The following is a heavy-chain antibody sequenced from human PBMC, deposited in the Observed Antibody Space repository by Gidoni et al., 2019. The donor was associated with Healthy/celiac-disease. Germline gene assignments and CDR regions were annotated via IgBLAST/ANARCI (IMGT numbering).Heavy chain of an antibody. D-gene: IGHD3-10*01. J-gene: IGHJ4*02. V-gene: IGHV3-30-3*01. CDR2: ISYDGSNK. CDR1: GFTFSSYA. Sequence: QVQLVESGGGVVQPGSSLRLSCAASGFTFSSYAMHWVRQAPGKGLEWVAVISYDGSNKYYADSVKGRFTISRDNSKNTLYLQMNSLRAEDTAVYYCARDYYGSGSYPYYFDYWGQGTLVTVSS. CDR3: ARDYYGSGSYPYYFDY.